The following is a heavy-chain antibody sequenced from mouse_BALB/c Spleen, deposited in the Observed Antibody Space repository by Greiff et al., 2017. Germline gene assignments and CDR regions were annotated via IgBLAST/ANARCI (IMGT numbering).Heavy chain of an antibody. CDR3: ARWDGNYVRDY. Sequence: VQLQQSGPELMKPGASVKISCKASGYSFTSYYMHWVKQSHGKSLEWIGYIDPFNGGTSYNQKFKGKATLTVDKSSSTAYMHLSSLTSEDSAVYYCARWDGNYVRDYWGQGTTLTVSS. CDR2: IDPFNGGT. V-gene: IGHV1S135*01. D-gene: IGHD2-1*01. J-gene: IGHJ2*01. CDR1: GYSFTSYY.